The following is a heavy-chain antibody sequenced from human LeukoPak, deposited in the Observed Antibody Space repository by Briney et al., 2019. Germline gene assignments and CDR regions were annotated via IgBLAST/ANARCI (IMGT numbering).Heavy chain of an antibody. CDR1: GFTFSSYA. V-gene: IGHV3-30*04. D-gene: IGHD6-25*01. CDR3: AREDAAYDY. J-gene: IGHJ4*02. Sequence: PGGSLRLSCAASGFTFSSYAMHWARQAPGKGLEWVAVISYDGSNKYYADSVKGRFTISRDNSKNTLYLQMNSLRAEDTAVYYCAREDAAYDYWGQGTLVTVSS. CDR2: ISYDGSNK.